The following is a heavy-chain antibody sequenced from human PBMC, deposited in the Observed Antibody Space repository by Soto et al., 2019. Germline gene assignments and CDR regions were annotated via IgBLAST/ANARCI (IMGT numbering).Heavy chain of an antibody. CDR2: IDWDDDK. CDR1: GFSLSTSGMC. J-gene: IGHJ4*02. CDR3: ARGPITMVRGVIDY. V-gene: IGHV2-70*11. D-gene: IGHD3-10*01. Sequence: SGPTLVNPTQTLTLTCTFSGFSLSTSGMCVSWIRQPPGKALEWLARIDWDDDKYYSTSLKTRLTISKDTSKNQVVLTMTNMDPVDTATYYCARGPITMVRGVIDYWGQGTLVTVSS.